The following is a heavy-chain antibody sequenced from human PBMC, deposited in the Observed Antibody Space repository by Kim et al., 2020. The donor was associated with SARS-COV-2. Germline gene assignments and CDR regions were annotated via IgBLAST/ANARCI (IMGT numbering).Heavy chain of an antibody. CDR3: ARAPESGSGSPYGMDV. V-gene: IGHV3-21*04. Sequence: GGSLRLSCAASGFTFSSYSMNWVRQAPGKGLEWVSSISASSSYIYYADSVKGRFTISRDNAKNSLYLQMNSLRAEDTAVYYCARAPESGSGSPYGMDVWGQGTTVTVSS. CDR2: ISASSSYI. J-gene: IGHJ6*02. D-gene: IGHD3-10*01. CDR1: GFTFSSYS.